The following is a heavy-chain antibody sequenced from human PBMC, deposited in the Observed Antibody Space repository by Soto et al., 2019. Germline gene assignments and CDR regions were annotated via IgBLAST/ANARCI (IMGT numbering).Heavy chain of an antibody. CDR3: ARGDGDYGLFDY. CDR1: GFTFSSYG. Sequence: QVQLVESGGGVVQPGRSLRLSCAASGFTFSSYGMHWVRQAPGKGLEWVAVIWYDGSNKYYADSVKGRVTISRDNSKNTLYLQMNSLRAEDTAVYYRARGDGDYGLFDYWGQGTLVTVSS. D-gene: IGHD4-17*01. J-gene: IGHJ4*02. CDR2: IWYDGSNK. V-gene: IGHV3-33*01.